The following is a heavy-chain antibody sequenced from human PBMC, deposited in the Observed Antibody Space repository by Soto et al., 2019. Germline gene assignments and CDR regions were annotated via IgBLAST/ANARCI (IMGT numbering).Heavy chain of an antibody. CDR1: GVTFTSYG. CDR3: ARDAARYCSSTSCRRSSGYYYYYGMDV. V-gene: IGHV3-33*01. Sequence: GGAPELSRAASGVTFTSYGIDVVPQAPGKGPGWGDVFWFGGSNKYYADSVKGRFTISRDNSKNTLYLQMNSLRAEDTAVYYCARDAARYCSSTSCRRSSGYYYYYGMDVWGQGTTVTVS. D-gene: IGHD2-2*01. J-gene: IGHJ6*02. CDR2: FWFGGSNK.